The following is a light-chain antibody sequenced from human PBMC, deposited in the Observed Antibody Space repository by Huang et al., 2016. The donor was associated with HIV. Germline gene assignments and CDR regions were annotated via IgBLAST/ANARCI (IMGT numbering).Light chain of an antibody. CDR2: GAS. CDR1: RSVGNN. Sequence: IVMTQSPATLSVSPGERVTLSCMASRSVGNNLAWYQQKVGQPPRLLIYGASTRATGIAARFSGSGSGTDFTLTICSLQSEDFAVYYCQQYNDWPPWYTFGQGTKLEIK. V-gene: IGKV3-15*01. J-gene: IGKJ2*01. CDR3: QQYNDWPPWYT.